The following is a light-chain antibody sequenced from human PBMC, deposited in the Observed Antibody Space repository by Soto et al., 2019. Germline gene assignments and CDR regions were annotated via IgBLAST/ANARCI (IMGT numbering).Light chain of an antibody. CDR2: AAS. Sequence: DIQMTQSPSSLSASVGDRVTITCRASQSISSHLNWYQQKPGKAPNLLIYAASTLQSGVPSRFSGSGSGTDFTLTISSLLPEDFATYYCQQTYNNPWTFGQGTKVEIK. CDR3: QQTYNNPWT. CDR1: QSISSH. J-gene: IGKJ1*01. V-gene: IGKV1-39*01.